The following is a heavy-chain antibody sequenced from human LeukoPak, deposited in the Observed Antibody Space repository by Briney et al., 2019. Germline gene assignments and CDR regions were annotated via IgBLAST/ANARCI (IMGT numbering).Heavy chain of an antibody. J-gene: IGHJ4*02. CDR1: GGSISSSSYY. Sequence: PSETLSLTCTVSGGSISSSSYYWGWIRQPPAKGLEWIGSIYYGGSTYYNPSLKSRVTISVDTSKNQFSLKLSSVTAADTAVYYCARVGYSGYEPFDYWGQGTLVTVSS. D-gene: IGHD5-12*01. CDR3: ARVGYSGYEPFDY. CDR2: IYYGGST. V-gene: IGHV4-39*07.